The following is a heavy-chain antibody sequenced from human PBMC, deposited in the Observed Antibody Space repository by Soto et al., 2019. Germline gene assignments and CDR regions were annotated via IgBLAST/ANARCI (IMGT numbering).Heavy chain of an antibody. CDR2: ISSSGSTI. CDR1: GFTFSDYY. Sequence: GGSLRLSCAASGFTFSDYYMSWIRQAPGKGLEWVSYISSSGSTIYYADSVKGRFTISRDNAKNSLYLQMNSLRAEDTAVYYCARVSGRPGVRGSARRTHVLRYFDWLSNNAFDIWGQGTMVTVSS. V-gene: IGHV3-11*01. J-gene: IGHJ3*02. CDR3: ARVSGRPGVRGSARRTHVLRYFDWLSNNAFDI. D-gene: IGHD3-9*01.